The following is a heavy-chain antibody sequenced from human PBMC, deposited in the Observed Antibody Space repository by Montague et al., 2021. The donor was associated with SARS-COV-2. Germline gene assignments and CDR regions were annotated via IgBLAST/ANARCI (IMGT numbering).Heavy chain of an antibody. V-gene: IGHV4-34*01. D-gene: IGHD3-10*01. Sequence: SETLSLTCAVYGGSFSTYSWNWIRQPPGKGLEWIGEIHHGGSTNYNPSLKSRVTISADTSKNQFSLKLTSVAAADTAVYYCARLGDGVVPSPILGVGPYYSYYSMDVWGKGTTVTVSS. CDR1: GGSFSTYS. CDR3: ARLGDGVVPSPILGVGPYYSYYSMDV. J-gene: IGHJ6*03. CDR2: IHHGGST.